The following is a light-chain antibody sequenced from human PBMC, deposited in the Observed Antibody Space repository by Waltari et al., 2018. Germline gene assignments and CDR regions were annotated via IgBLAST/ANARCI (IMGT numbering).Light chain of an antibody. CDR1: QRIYSNY. Sequence: EILLTQSPGTLSLSAGDRATLSCRASQRIYSNYLAWYQQKRGQAPRLLIFDVSSRATGIPDRFSGSGSGTDFTLTISRLEPEDFAIYYCQQYLSTPVTFGQGTTVEIK. V-gene: IGKV3-20*01. CDR2: DVS. J-gene: IGKJ1*01. CDR3: QQYLSTPVT.